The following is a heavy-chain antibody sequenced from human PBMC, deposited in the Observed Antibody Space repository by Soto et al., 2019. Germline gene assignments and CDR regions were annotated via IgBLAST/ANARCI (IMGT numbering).Heavy chain of an antibody. CDR3: ARAIPYYYDSSGHDAVDN. V-gene: IGHV1-2*04. D-gene: IGHD3-22*01. J-gene: IGHJ3*02. Sequence: ASVKVSCKASGYTFTGYYVHWVRQAPGQGLEWMGWINPNSGGTNYAQKFQGWVTMTRDTSISTAYMELSRLRSDDTAVYYCARAIPYYYDSSGHDAVDNWGQGTMVTVSS. CDR1: GYTFTGYY. CDR2: INPNSGGT.